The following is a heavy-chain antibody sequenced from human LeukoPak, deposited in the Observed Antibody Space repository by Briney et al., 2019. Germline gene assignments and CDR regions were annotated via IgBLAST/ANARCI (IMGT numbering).Heavy chain of an antibody. J-gene: IGHJ4*02. CDR3: ARDLEGYSWAFDY. V-gene: IGHV3-11*01. D-gene: IGHD5-18*01. Sequence: GGSLRLSCAASGFTFSDYYMSWIRQAPGKGLEWVSYISSSGSTIYHADSVKGRFTISRDNAKNSLYLQMNSLRAEDTAVYYCARDLEGYSWAFDYWGQGTLVTVSS. CDR2: ISSSGSTI. CDR1: GFTFSDYY.